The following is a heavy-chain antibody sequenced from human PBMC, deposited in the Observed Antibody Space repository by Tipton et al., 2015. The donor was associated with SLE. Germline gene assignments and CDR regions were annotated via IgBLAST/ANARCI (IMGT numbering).Heavy chain of an antibody. J-gene: IGHJ4*02. CDR3: ARVWGTGSRGVDY. Sequence: LRLSCAISGDSVSSNSAAWNWIRQSPSRGLEWLGRTYYMSKWYNDYAVSVKSRIIINPDTSKNQFSLQLNSVTPEDTAVYYCARVWGTGSRGVDYWGQGTLVTVSS. CDR2: TYYMSKWYN. V-gene: IGHV6-1*01. D-gene: IGHD2-2*01. CDR1: GDSVSSNSAA.